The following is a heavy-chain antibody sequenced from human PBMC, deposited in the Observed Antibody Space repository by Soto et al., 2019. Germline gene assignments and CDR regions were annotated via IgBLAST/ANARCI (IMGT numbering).Heavy chain of an antibody. CDR2: ISSSSSYL. J-gene: IGHJ6*02. Sequence: EVQLVESGGGLVKPGGSLRLSCAASGFTFSSYSMNWVRQVPGKGLEWVSSISSSSSYLYYADSVKGRFTISRDNAKNSLYLQMNSLRAEDTAVYYCARENHGDYYYYYGMDVWGQGTTVTVSS. D-gene: IGHD4-17*01. CDR3: ARENHGDYYYYYGMDV. V-gene: IGHV3-21*01. CDR1: GFTFSSYS.